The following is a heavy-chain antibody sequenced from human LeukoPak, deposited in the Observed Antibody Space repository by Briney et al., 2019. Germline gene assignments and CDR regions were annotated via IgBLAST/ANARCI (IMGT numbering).Heavy chain of an antibody. CDR1: GYTFTSYG. J-gene: IGHJ4*02. CDR2: ISAYNGNT. Sequence: ASVKVSCKASGYTFTSYGISWVRQAPGQGLEWMGRISAYNGNTNYAQKLQGRVTMTTDTSTSTAYMELRSLRSDDTAVYYCARDYAEAATLIFDYWGQGTLVTVSS. CDR3: ARDYAEAATLIFDY. D-gene: IGHD2-15*01. V-gene: IGHV1-18*01.